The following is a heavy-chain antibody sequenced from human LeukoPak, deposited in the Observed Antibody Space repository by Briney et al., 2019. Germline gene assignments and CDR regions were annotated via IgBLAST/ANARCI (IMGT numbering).Heavy chain of an antibody. CDR3: ARVTPMVGAFDI. Sequence: GASVKVSCKASGYTFTGYYMHWVRQAPGQGLEWMGWINPNSGGTNYAQKFQGRVTMTRDTSISTAYMELSRLRSDGTAVYYCARVTPMVGAFDIWGQGTMVTVSS. V-gene: IGHV1-2*02. J-gene: IGHJ3*02. CDR1: GYTFTGYY. CDR2: INPNSGGT. D-gene: IGHD3-10*01.